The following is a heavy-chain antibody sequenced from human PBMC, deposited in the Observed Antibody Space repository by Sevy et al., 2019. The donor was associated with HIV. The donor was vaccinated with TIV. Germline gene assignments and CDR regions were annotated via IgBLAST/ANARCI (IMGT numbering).Heavy chain of an antibody. CDR2: LNWDSGGV. CDR3: AKDIGATGIAVVAN. CDR1: GFTLDDFA. J-gene: IGHJ4*02. Sequence: GGSLRLSCPASGFTLDDFAMHWVRQVPGKGLEWVSGLNWDSGGVAYADSVKGRFTISRDNAKNALFLQMNSLRAEDTALYYCAKDIGATGIAVVANWGQGIQVTVSS. V-gene: IGHV3-9*01. D-gene: IGHD6-19*01.